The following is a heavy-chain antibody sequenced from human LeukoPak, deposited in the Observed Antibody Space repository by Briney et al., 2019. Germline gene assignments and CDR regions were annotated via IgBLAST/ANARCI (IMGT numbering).Heavy chain of an antibody. CDR3: VRVRNFAHAFDI. J-gene: IGHJ3*02. V-gene: IGHV4-59*01. CDR1: GGSIINYY. CDR2: IYDTGST. Sequence: PSETLSLTCTVSGGSIINYYWAWIRQAPGKGLAWIGYIYDTGSTKYNPSLKSRLTISLHTSRNQFSLNLTSLTAADTAIYYCVRVRNFAHAFDIWGQGRMVNVSS.